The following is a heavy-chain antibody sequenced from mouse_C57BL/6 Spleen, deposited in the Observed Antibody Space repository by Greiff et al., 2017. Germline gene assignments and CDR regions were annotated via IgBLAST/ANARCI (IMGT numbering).Heavy chain of an antibody. J-gene: IGHJ3*02. Sequence: QVQLQQPGAELVKPGASVKVSCKASGYTFTSYWMHWVKQRPGQGLEWIGRLHPSDSDTNYNQKFKGKATLTVDKSSSTAYMQLRSLTSEDSAVYYCAITHITPVVATPPDLWGQGTLVTVSA. CDR2: LHPSDSDT. CDR3: AITHITPVVATPPDL. D-gene: IGHD1-1*01. CDR1: GYTFTSYW. V-gene: IGHV1-74*01.